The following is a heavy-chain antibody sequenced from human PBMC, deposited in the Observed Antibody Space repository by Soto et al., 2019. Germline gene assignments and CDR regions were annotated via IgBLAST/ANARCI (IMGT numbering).Heavy chain of an antibody. CDR1: GFTFSSYS. V-gene: IGHV3-21*01. J-gene: IGHJ4*02. Sequence: EVQLVESGGGLVKPGGSLRLSCAASGFTFSSYSMNWVRQAPGKGLEWVSSISSSSSYIYYADSVKGRFTISRDNAKNSLYLQMNSLRAEDTAVYYCAGSVVPAALVVGYWGQGTLVTVSS. CDR3: AGSVVPAALVVGY. CDR2: ISSSSSYI. D-gene: IGHD2-2*01.